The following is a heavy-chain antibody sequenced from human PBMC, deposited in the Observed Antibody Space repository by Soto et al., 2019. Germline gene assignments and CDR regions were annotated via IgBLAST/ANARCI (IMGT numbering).Heavy chain of an antibody. Sequence: PSETLSLTCTVSGGSISSYYWSWIRQPPGKGLEWIGYIYHSGSTNYNPSLKSRVTISVDTSKNQFSLKLSSVTAADTAVYYCARTYCGGDCHSPFDYWGQGTLVTVPS. J-gene: IGHJ4*02. CDR1: GGSISSYY. CDR2: IYHSGST. D-gene: IGHD2-21*02. CDR3: ARTYCGGDCHSPFDY. V-gene: IGHV4-59*01.